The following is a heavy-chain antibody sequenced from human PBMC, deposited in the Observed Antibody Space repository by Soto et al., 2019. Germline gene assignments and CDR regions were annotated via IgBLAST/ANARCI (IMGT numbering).Heavy chain of an antibody. Sequence: GGSLRLSCAASGFIFRDWFMSWIRQAPGKGLEWISYISKDSGRATRYADSVKGRFTISRDNSKNTLYLQMNSLRAEDTAVYYCARDAAKHHSILLWFGAPYGMDVWGQGTTVTVSS. CDR2: ISKDSGRAT. CDR1: GFIFRDWF. D-gene: IGHD3-10*01. V-gene: IGHV3-11*04. CDR3: ARDAAKHHSILLWFGAPYGMDV. J-gene: IGHJ6*02.